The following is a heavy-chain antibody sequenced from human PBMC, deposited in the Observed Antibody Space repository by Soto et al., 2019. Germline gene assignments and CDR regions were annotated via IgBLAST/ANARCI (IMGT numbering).Heavy chain of an antibody. J-gene: IGHJ5*02. Sequence: SETLSLTCPCSGFSLSSYYWILIRQPAGKGLEWIGRIYTSGSTNYNPSLKSRVTMSVDTSKNQFSLKLSSVTAADTAVYYCARDYRAYFDPWGQGNLVTFS. V-gene: IGHV4-4*07. CDR1: GFSLSSYY. CDR2: IYTSGST. CDR3: ARDYRAYFDP.